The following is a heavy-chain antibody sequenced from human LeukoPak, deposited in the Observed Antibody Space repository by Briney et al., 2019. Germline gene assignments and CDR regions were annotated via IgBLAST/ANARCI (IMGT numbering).Heavy chain of an antibody. J-gene: IGHJ4*02. CDR1: GGSFSGYY. CDR3: AGEYVVVVAARSHFDY. CDR2: INHSGST. D-gene: IGHD2-15*01. V-gene: IGHV4-34*01. Sequence: SETLSLTCAVYGGSFSGYYWSWIRQPPGKGLEWIGEINHSGSTNYNPSLKSRVTISVDTSKNQFSLKLSSVTAADTAVYYCAGEYVVVVAARSHFDYWGQGTLVTVSS.